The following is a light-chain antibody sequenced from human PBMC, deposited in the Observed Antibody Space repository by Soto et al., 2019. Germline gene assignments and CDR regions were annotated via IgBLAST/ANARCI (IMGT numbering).Light chain of an antibody. J-gene: IGKJ5*01. Sequence: EIVLTQSPATLSLSPGESATLSCRASQSVSTYLAWYQQKPGQAPRVLIYDASNRATGIPARFSGSGSGTDFTLTISSLDPEDFAVYYCQQRRNWPITFGQGTRL. CDR1: QSVSTY. V-gene: IGKV3-11*01. CDR2: DAS. CDR3: QQRRNWPIT.